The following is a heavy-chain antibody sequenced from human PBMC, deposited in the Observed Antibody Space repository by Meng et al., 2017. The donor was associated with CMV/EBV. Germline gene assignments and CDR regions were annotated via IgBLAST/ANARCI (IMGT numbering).Heavy chain of an antibody. CDR2: IIPILGIA. D-gene: IGHD3-3*01. V-gene: IGHV1-69*04. CDR1: YA. Sequence: YAISWVRQAPGQGLGWMGRIIPILGIANYAQKFQGRVTITADKSTSTAYMELSSLRSEDTAVYYCARGGRNDFWSGYYTRGNYFDYWGQGTLVTVSS. CDR3: ARGGRNDFWSGYYTRGNYFDY. J-gene: IGHJ4*02.